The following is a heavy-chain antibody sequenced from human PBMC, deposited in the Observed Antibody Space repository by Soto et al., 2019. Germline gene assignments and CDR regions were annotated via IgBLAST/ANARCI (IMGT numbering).Heavy chain of an antibody. Sequence: GSLRLSCAASGFTFSSYSMNWVRQAPGKGLEWVSYISSSSSTIYYADSVKGRFTISRDNAKNSLYLQMNSLRAEDTAVYYCARVSYDFWSGPLKPWGQGTLVTVSS. D-gene: IGHD3-3*01. J-gene: IGHJ5*02. CDR2: ISSSSSTI. V-gene: IGHV3-48*01. CDR3: ARVSYDFWSGPLKP. CDR1: GFTFSSYS.